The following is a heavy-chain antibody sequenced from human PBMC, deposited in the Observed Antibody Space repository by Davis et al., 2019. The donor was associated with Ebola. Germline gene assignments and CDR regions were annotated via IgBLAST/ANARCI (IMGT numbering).Heavy chain of an antibody. V-gene: IGHV3-7*01. D-gene: IGHD6-19*01. CDR1: GFTFSSYW. J-gene: IGHJ6*02. Sequence: GGSLRLSCAASGFTFSSYWMSWVRQAPGKGLEWVANIKQDGSEKYYVDSVKGRFTISRDNSKNTLYLQMNSLRAEDTAVYYCARDCLGGGWYSYGMDVWGQGTTVTVSS. CDR3: ARDCLGGGWYSYGMDV. CDR2: IKQDGSEK.